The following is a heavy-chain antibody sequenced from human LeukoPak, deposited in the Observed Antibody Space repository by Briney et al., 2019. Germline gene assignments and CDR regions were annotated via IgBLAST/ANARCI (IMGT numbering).Heavy chain of an antibody. CDR2: INPNSGGT. Sequence: APVKVSCKASGYTFTGYYMHWVRQAPGQGLKWMGWINPNSGGTNYAQKFQGRVTMTRDTSISTAYMELSRLRSDDTAVYYCASGTAMVGDAFDIWGQGTMVTVSS. J-gene: IGHJ3*02. CDR1: GYTFTGYY. V-gene: IGHV1-2*02. CDR3: ASGTAMVGDAFDI. D-gene: IGHD5-18*01.